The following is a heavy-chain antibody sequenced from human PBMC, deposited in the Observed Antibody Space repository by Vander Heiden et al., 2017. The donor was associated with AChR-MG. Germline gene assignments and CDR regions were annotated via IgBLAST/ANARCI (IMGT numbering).Heavy chain of an antibody. Sequence: QVQLVQSGSELKKPGASVKVSCKTSGYTFTSFAINWVRQAPGQGLEWMGWINTNPGNPTYARGFTGRFVFSLDTSVSTAYLEINNLKADDSAVYFCARRRGGVTSSWLDPWGQGTQVTVSS. V-gene: IGHV7-4-1*02. D-gene: IGHD2-21*02. CDR2: INTNPGNP. J-gene: IGHJ5*02. CDR1: GYTFTSFA. CDR3: ARRRGGVTSSWLDP.